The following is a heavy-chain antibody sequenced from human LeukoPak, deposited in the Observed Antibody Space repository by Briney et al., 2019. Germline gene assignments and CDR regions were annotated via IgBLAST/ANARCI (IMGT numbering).Heavy chain of an antibody. Sequence: GGSLRLSCAASGFTFSDYAMHWVRQAPGRGLEWVALISYDGSDQYYTDSVKGRFTISRDSSRSTLYLQMNTLRVEDTAVYYCAKERRGWYSENWGQGAPVTVS. D-gene: IGHD2-21*01. CDR3: AKERRGWYSEN. J-gene: IGHJ4*02. CDR2: ISYDGSDQ. CDR1: GFTFSDYA. V-gene: IGHV3-30*02.